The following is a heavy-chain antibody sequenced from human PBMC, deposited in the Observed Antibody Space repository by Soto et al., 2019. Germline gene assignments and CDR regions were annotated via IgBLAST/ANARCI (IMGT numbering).Heavy chain of an antibody. Sequence: ASVKVSCKASGYTFTGYYMHWVRQAPGQGLEWMGWINPNSGGTNYAQKFQGRVTMTRDTSISTAYMELSRLRSDDTAVYYCARETRTYSSGSGAFDSWGQGTMVTVSS. D-gene: IGHD6-19*01. CDR1: GYTFTGYY. J-gene: IGHJ3*02. V-gene: IGHV1-2*02. CDR3: ARETRTYSSGSGAFDS. CDR2: INPNSGGT.